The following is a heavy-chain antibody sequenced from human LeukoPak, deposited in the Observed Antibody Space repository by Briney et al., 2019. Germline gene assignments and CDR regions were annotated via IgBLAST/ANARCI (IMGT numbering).Heavy chain of an antibody. CDR2: IYYSGST. CDR1: GGSISSSNYY. J-gene: IGHJ4*02. Sequence: PSETLSLTCTVSGGSISSSNYYWGWIRRPPGKGLEWIGTIYYSGSTYYNPSLKSRVSISVDPSKNQFSLKLSSVTAADTAVYYCARQIGIAEIDYWGQGTLVTVSS. V-gene: IGHV4-39*01. D-gene: IGHD6-13*01. CDR3: ARQIGIAEIDY.